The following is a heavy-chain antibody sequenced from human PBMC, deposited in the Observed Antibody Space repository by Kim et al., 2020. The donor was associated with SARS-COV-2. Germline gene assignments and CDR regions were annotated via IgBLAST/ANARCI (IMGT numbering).Heavy chain of an antibody. CDR3: AKDQKMFRTSHDGMDV. CDR1: GFTFSDYA. V-gene: IGHV3-30-3*01. Sequence: GGSLRLSCAASGFTFSDYAIHWVRQAPGTGLEWLAVISYDGTYKFYADSVKGRFTISRDDPKNTLDLEMNSLTTDDTAVYYCAKDQKMFRTSHDGMDVWGQGTTVAVSS. J-gene: IGHJ6*01. D-gene: IGHD3-10*02. CDR2: ISYDGTYK.